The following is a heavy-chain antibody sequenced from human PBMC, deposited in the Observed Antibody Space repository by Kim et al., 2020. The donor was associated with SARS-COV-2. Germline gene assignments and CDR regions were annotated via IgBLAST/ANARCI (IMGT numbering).Heavy chain of an antibody. J-gene: IGHJ4*02. D-gene: IGHD5-12*01. CDR1: GGSFSGYY. V-gene: IGHV4-34*01. CDR2: INHSGST. Sequence: SETLSLTCAVYGGSFSGYYWSWIRQPPGKGLEWIGEINHSGSTNYNPSLKSRVTISVDTSKNQFSLKLSSVTAADTAVYYCARRSRLRFGPTIDYWGQGTLVTVSS. CDR3: ARRSRLRFGPTIDY.